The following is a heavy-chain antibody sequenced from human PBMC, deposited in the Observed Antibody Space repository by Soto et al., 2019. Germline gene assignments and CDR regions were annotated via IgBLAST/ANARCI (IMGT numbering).Heavy chain of an antibody. CDR3: ATNPGESSYSYGTLDAY. D-gene: IGHD5-18*01. J-gene: IGHJ4*02. CDR2: INPSGGST. V-gene: IGHV1-46*01. Sequence: GASVKVSCKASGYTFTSYYMHWVRQAPGQGLEWMGIINPSGGSTSYAQKFQGRVTMTRDTSTSTVYMELSSLRSEDTAVYYCATNPGESSYSYGTLDAYWGQRTLVTVSS. CDR1: GYTFTSYY.